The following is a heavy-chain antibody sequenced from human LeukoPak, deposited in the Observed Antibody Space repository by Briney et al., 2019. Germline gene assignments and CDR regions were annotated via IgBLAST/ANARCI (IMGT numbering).Heavy chain of an antibody. J-gene: IGHJ4*02. D-gene: IGHD5-12*01. Sequence: SGGSLRLSCAASGFTFSSYSMNWVRQAPGKGLEWVSSISSSSSYIYYADSVKGRFTISRDNAKNSLYLQMNSLRAEDTAVYYCAREKSGYYKTALFDYWGQGTLVTVSS. CDR3: AREKSGYYKTALFDY. CDR2: ISSSSSYI. V-gene: IGHV3-21*01. CDR1: GFTFSSYS.